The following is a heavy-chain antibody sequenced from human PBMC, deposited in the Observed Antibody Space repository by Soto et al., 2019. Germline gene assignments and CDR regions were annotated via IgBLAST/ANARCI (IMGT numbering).Heavy chain of an antibody. CDR1: GGTFSSYA. V-gene: IGHV1-69*01. CDR2: IIPIVGTA. Sequence: QVQLVQSGAEVKKPGSSVKVSCKASGGTFSSYAISWVRQAPGQGLEWMGGIIPIVGTANYAQKFQGRVTFTADESTSTDYMELSSLRSGDTAVYYCARDVQVAVAGSGIEVWGKGTLVTGSS. D-gene: IGHD6-19*01. J-gene: IGHJ4*02. CDR3: ARDVQVAVAGSGIEV.